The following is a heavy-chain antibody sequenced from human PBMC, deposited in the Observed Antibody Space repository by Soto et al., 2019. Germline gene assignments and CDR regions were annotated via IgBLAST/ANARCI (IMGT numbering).Heavy chain of an antibody. V-gene: IGHV4-34*01. CDR1: GGSFSGYY. CDR3: ARGRTSGIKIFGVLIIQQNYFDY. Sequence: PSETLSLTCAVYGGSFSGYYWSWIRQPPGKGLEWIGEINHSGSTNYNPSLKSRVTISVDTSKNQFSLKLSSVTAADTAVYYCARGRTSGIKIFGVLIIQQNYFDYSGQGPLVTVYS. CDR2: INHSGST. D-gene: IGHD3-3*01. J-gene: IGHJ4*02.